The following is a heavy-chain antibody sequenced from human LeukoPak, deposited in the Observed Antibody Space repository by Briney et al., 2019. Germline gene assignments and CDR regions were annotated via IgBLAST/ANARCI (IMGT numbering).Heavy chain of an antibody. V-gene: IGHV3-48*03. J-gene: IGHJ5*02. CDR2: ISSSGSTI. CDR1: GFTFSSYE. CDR3: AKERLLWFGEPYNWFDP. D-gene: IGHD3-10*01. Sequence: QPGGSLRLSCAASGFTFSSYEMNWVRQAPGKGLEWVSYISSSGSTIYYADSVKGRFTISRDNSKNTLYLQMNSLRAEDTAVYYCAKERLLWFGEPYNWFDPWGQGTLVTVSS.